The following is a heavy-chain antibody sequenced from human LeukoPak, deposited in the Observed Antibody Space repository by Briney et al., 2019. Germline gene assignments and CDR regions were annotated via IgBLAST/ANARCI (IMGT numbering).Heavy chain of an antibody. D-gene: IGHD5-12*01. J-gene: IGHJ4*02. V-gene: IGHV3-23*01. CDR3: AKDLLAATIDYYFDY. CDR2: ISGSGGRT. Sequence: GGSLRLSWAASGFTFSSYAMSLVRQAPGKGLELVSVISGSGGRTYYADSVKGRFTISRDNSKNTLYVQMNSLRAEDTAVYYCAKDLLAATIDYYFDYWGQGTLVTVSS. CDR1: GFTFSSYA.